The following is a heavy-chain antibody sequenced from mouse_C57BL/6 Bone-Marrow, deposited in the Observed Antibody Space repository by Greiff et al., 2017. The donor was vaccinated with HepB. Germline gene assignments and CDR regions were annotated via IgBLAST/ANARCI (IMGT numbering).Heavy chain of an antibody. D-gene: IGHD1-1*01. CDR1: GYSFTSYY. J-gene: IGHJ2*01. CDR2: IYPGSGNT. V-gene: IGHV1-66*01. Sequence: VQLKQSGPELVKPGASVKISCKASGYSFTSYYIHWVKQRPGQGLEWIGWIYPGSGNTKYNEKFKGKATLTADTSSSTAYMQLSSLTSEDSAVYYCAREGFGSSYGYWGQGTTLTVSS. CDR3: AREGFGSSYGY.